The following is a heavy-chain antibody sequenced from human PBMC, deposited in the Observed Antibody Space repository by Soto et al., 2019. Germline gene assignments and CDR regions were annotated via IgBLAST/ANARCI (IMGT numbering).Heavy chain of an antibody. CDR3: ARHSTMVRGAGY. J-gene: IGHJ4*02. V-gene: IGHV5-51*01. D-gene: IGHD3-10*01. Sequence: PGESLKISCKASGYSLTSYCIGWVLKMPGKGLEWMGIIYLGDSDIRYSPSLQGQVTISVDKSISTAYLQWSSLKASDTAMYYCARHSTMVRGAGYWGQGTLVTVSS. CDR1: GYSLTSYC. CDR2: IYLGDSDI.